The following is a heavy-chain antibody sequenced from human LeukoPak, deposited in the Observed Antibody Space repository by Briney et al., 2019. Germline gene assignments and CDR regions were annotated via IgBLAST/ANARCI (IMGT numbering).Heavy chain of an antibody. V-gene: IGHV4-39*07. Sequence: SETLSLTCTVSSGSISSSSYYWGWIRQPPGKGLEWIGSMYYSGSTYYNPSLKSRVTISVDTSKNQFSLKLSSVTAADTAVYYCARYDYYGSGSYFDYWGQGTLVTVSS. J-gene: IGHJ4*02. CDR2: MYYSGST. CDR3: ARYDYYGSGSYFDY. D-gene: IGHD3-10*01. CDR1: SGSISSSSYY.